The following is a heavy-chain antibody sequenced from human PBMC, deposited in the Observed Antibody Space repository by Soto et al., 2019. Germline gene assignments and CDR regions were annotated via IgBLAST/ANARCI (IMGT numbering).Heavy chain of an antibody. CDR1: GYTFTSYG. CDR2: ISAYNGNT. CDR3: ARDGRFGVVTRPLGY. D-gene: IGHD3-3*01. J-gene: IGHJ4*02. V-gene: IGHV1-18*01. Sequence: ASVKVSCKASGYTFTSYGISWVRQAPGQGLEWMGWISAYNGNTNYAQKLQGRVTMTTDTSTSTAYMELRSLRSDDTAVYYCARDGRFGVVTRPLGYWGQGTLVTVSS.